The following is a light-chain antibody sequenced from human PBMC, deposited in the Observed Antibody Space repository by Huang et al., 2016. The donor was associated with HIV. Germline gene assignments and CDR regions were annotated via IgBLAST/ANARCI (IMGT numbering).Light chain of an antibody. V-gene: IGKV3-11*01. J-gene: IGKJ1*01. CDR2: DAA. CDR3: QQRINWPRT. Sequence: EIVLTQSPATLSLSPGEGATLSCRAGQSVSNSLAWYQQKPGQTPRLLIYDAANRATGIPARFSGSGSGTDFTRTISSLEPEDFAIYYCQQRINWPRTFGQGTKVEIK. CDR1: QSVSNS.